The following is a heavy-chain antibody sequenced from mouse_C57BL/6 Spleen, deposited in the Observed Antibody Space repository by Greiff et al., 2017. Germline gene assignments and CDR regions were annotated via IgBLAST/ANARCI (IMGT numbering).Heavy chain of an antibody. CDR2: INPNSGST. CDR1: GYTFTSYW. CDR3: ARSTVVAPYWYFYV. J-gene: IGHJ1*03. V-gene: IGHV1-64*01. D-gene: IGHD1-1*01. Sequence: QVQLQQPGAELVKPGASVKLSCKASGYTFTSYWLHWVKQRPGQGLEWIGMINPNSGSTTYNEKLKSKATLTVDKSSSTADMQLSSLTSEYSAVYYCARSTVVAPYWYFYVWGTGTTVTVSS.